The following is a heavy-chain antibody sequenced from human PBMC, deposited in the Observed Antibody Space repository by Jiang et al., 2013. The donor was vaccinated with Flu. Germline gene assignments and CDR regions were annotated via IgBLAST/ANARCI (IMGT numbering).Heavy chain of an antibody. D-gene: IGHD2-15*01. J-gene: IGHJ4*02. CDR1: YTFTDYY. CDR3: ATGSCSGGSCPFDY. Sequence: YTFTDYYMHWVQQAPGKGLEWMGLVDPEDGETIYAEKFQGRVTITADTSTDTAYMELSSLRSEDTAVYYCATGSCSGGSCPFDYWGQGTLVTVSS. CDR2: VDPEDGET. V-gene: IGHV1-69-2*01.